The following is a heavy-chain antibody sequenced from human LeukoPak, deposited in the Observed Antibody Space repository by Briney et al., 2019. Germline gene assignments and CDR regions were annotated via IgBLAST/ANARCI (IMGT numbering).Heavy chain of an antibody. D-gene: IGHD1-1*01. CDR1: GFHFGGYR. CDR2: INTGSTYM. V-gene: IGHV3-21*01. Sequence: SGGPLRLFCAACGFHFGGYRMIWVRQATGKGLEWVSSINTGSTYMYYADSVKGRFTISRDNAKNSLHLQMSSLRVEDTAVYFCARVEATTGRNYHYYYMDVWGKGTTVTVSS. CDR3: ARVEATTGRNYHYYYMDV. J-gene: IGHJ6*03.